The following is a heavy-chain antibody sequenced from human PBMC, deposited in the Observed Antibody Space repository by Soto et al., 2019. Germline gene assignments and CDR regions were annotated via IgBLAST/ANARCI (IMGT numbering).Heavy chain of an antibody. Sequence: GGSLRLSCAASGFTFSSYGMHWVRQAPGKGLEWVAVIWYDGSNKYYADSVKGRFTISRDNSKNTLYLQMNSLRAEDTAVYYCAREFGSGWVGYYYYGMDVWGQGTKGTVS. CDR1: GFTFSSYG. D-gene: IGHD6-19*01. V-gene: IGHV3-33*01. CDR3: AREFGSGWVGYYYYGMDV. J-gene: IGHJ6*02. CDR2: IWYDGSNK.